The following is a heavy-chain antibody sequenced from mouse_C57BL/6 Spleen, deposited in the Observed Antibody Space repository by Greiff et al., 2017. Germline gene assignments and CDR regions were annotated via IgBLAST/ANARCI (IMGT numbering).Heavy chain of an antibody. Sequence: VQLQQPGAELVMPGASVKLSCKASGYTFTSYWMHWVKQRPGQGLEWIGEIDPSDSYTNYNQKFKGKSTLTVDKSSSTAYMQLSSLTSEDSAVYYCARRLGTGYWYFDDWGTGTTVTVSS. CDR1: GYTFTSYW. D-gene: IGHD4-1*01. CDR3: ARRLGTGYWYFDD. J-gene: IGHJ1*03. CDR2: IDPSDSYT. V-gene: IGHV1-69*01.